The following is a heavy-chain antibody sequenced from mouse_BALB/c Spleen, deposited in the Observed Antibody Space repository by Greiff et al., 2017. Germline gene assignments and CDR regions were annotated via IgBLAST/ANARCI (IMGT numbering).Heavy chain of an antibody. J-gene: IGHJ4*01. CDR1: GYTFTDYA. V-gene: IGHV1S137*01. CDR2: ISIYYGDA. Sequence: QVQLKQSGAELVRPGVSVKISCKGSGYTFTDYAMHWVKQSHAKSLEWIGVISIYYGDASYNQKFKGKATMTVDKSSSTAYMELARLTSEDSAIYYCARADSSGYLYYAMDYWGQGTSVTVSS. D-gene: IGHD3-2*01. CDR3: ARADSSGYLYYAMDY.